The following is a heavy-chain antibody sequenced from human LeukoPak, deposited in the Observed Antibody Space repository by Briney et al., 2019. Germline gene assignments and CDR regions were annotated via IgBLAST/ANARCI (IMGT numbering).Heavy chain of an antibody. CDR2: IYYSGST. J-gene: IGHJ5*02. D-gene: IGHD5-12*01. CDR3: ARSDIVGTIEGWFAP. V-gene: IGHV4-59*08. CDR1: VGSISSYY. Sequence: SETLSLTCTVSVGSISSYYWSWIRQPPGKGLEWIGYIYYSGSTNYNPSLKSRVTISIDTSKNLFSLKLSSVTAADTAVYYCARSDIVGTIEGWFAPWGQGTLVTVSS.